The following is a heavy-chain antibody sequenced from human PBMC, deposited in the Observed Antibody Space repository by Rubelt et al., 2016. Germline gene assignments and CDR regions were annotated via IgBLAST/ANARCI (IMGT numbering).Heavy chain of an antibody. D-gene: IGHD2/OR15-2a*01. J-gene: IGHJ4*02. V-gene: IGHV4-34*01. Sequence: QVQLQQWGAGLLKPSETLSLTCAVYGGSFSGYYWSWIRQPPGKGLEWIGEINHSGRTNYNPSLKSRVTISVDTSKNQFSLKRGFVTAGETAVYFWARRVDGDCTTFSCCIDYWGQGTLVTVSS. CDR1: GGSFSGYY. CDR3: ARRVDGDCTTFSCCIDY. CDR2: INHSGRT.